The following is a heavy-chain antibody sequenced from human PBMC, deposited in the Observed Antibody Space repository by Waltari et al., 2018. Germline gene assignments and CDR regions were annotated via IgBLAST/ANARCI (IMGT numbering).Heavy chain of an antibody. J-gene: IGHJ4*02. CDR2: IYPGDSDT. CDR1: GYSFTTSW. V-gene: IGHV5-51*01. CDR3: ARTPLGSGSYPDY. D-gene: IGHD1-26*01. Sequence: EVQLVQSGAGVKKPGGPLRISCRGSGYSFTTSWIGWVRQMPGKGLEWMGIIYPGDSDTRYSPSFQGQVTISADKSISTAYLQWSSLKASDTAMYYCARTPLGSGSYPDYWGQGTLVTVSS.